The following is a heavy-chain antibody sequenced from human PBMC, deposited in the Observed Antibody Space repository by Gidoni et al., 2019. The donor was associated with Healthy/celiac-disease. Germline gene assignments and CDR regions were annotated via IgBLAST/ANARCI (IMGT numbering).Heavy chain of an antibody. J-gene: IGHJ4*02. Sequence: EVQLVESGGGLVQPGGSLSLSCAASGFPVSRTSISWVRQAPGKGLEWVSVIYSGGSTYYADSVKGRFTISRHNSKNTLYLQMNSLRAEDTAVYYCARDSRYYYDSSGYYGWYFDYWGQGTPVTVSS. CDR2: IYSGGST. CDR1: GFPVSRTS. CDR3: ARDSRYYYDSSGYYGWYFDY. V-gene: IGHV3-53*04. D-gene: IGHD3-22*01.